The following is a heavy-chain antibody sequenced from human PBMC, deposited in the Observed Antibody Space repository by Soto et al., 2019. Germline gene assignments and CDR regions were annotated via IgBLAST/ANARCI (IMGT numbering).Heavy chain of an antibody. Sequence: GGSLRLPCADSGFTFSSYAISWVRQAPGEALEWVSAISGSGGSTYYADSVKGRFTISRDNSKNTLYLQMNSLRAEDTAVYYCAKGDVLRFLEWLDYYYYGMDVWGQGTTVTVSS. D-gene: IGHD3-3*01. CDR3: AKGDVLRFLEWLDYYYYGMDV. CDR1: GFTFSSYA. CDR2: ISGSGGST. J-gene: IGHJ6*02. V-gene: IGHV3-23*01.